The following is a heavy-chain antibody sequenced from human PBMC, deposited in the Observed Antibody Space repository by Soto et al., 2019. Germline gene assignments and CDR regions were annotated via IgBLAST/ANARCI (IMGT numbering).Heavy chain of an antibody. CDR3: ARDQEGITMIVGGT. J-gene: IGHJ5*02. CDR2: ISAYNGNT. CDR1: GDIFTSYG. V-gene: IGHV1-18*01. Sequence: QVQLVQSGAEVKKPGASVKVSCKASGDIFTSYGISWVRQAPGQGLEWMGWISAYNGNTNYAQKFQGRVTMTTDTPTSTAYMELRSLRSDDTAVYYCARDQEGITMIVGGTWGQGTLVTVSS. D-gene: IGHD3-22*01.